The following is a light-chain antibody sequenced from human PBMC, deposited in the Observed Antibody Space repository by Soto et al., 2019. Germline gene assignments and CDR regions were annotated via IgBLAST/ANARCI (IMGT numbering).Light chain of an antibody. CDR3: TSYASSLNYV. J-gene: IGLJ1*01. V-gene: IGLV2-14*01. Sequence: QSALTQPASVSGSPGQSITISCTGTSDDVGAFNYVSWYQQHPGKAPKLMIFEVSRRPSGVSNRFSGSKSGNTASLTISGLQAEDEADYYFTSYASSLNYVFGTGTKLTVL. CDR2: EVS. CDR1: SDDVGAFNY.